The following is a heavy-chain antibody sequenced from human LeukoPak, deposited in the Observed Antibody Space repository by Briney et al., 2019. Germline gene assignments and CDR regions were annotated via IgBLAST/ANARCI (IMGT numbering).Heavy chain of an antibody. CDR1: GGTFSSYA. V-gene: IGHV1-69*05. Sequence: SVKVSCKASGGTFSSYAISWVRQAPGQGLEWMGRIIPIFGTANYAQKFQGRVTITTDEFTSTAYMELSSLRSEDTAVYYCARDNSHPTTGVFGGRVYWFDPWGQGTLVTVSS. CDR3: ARDNSHPTTGVFGGRVYWFDP. D-gene: IGHD3-10*01. J-gene: IGHJ5*02. CDR2: IIPIFGTA.